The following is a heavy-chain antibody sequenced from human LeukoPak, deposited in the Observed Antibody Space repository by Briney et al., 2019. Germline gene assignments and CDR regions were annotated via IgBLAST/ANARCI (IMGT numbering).Heavy chain of an antibody. J-gene: IGHJ4*02. Sequence: GGSLRLSCAASGVTLCSYWMRWVRPAPGGGVVWVSRINSDGSSTSYADSVKGRFTISRDNAKNTLYLQMNSLRAEDTAVYYCARGGDIVVVPAAMGIDYWGQGTLVTVSS. CDR3: ARGGDIVVVPAAMGIDY. CDR1: GVTLCSYW. D-gene: IGHD2-2*01. CDR2: INSDGSST. V-gene: IGHV3-74*01.